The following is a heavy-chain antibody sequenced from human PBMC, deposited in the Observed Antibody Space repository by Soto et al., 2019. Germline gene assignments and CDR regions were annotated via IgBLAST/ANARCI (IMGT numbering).Heavy chain of an antibody. CDR1: GVSVSSGSFY. CDR3: ARVPLRYSSSHNFDS. CDR2: IYNTETF. D-gene: IGHD6-19*01. J-gene: IGHJ4*02. Sequence: QVRLQESGPGLVKPSETLSLTCSVSGVSVSSGSFYWSWIRQPPGKGLEWIGFIYNTETFNYNPSLKSRVTVSVDASKHQFSLKLSSVTAADTAGYYCARVPLRYSSSHNFDSWGQGALVTVSS. V-gene: IGHV4-61*01.